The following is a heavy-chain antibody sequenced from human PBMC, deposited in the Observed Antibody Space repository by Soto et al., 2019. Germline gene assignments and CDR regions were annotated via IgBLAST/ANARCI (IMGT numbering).Heavy chain of an antibody. CDR3: ARAQGMATITDY. Sequence: QVQLQESGPGLVKPSQTLSLTCTVSGGSISSGGYYWSWIRQHPGKGMEWIGDIYYSGSTYYKPSHKSRHTISLDTSKNQLSLKLSSVTAADTAVYYCARAQGMATITDYWGQGTLVTVSS. V-gene: IGHV4-31*03. CDR1: GGSISSGGYY. J-gene: IGHJ4*02. CDR2: IYYSGST. D-gene: IGHD5-12*01.